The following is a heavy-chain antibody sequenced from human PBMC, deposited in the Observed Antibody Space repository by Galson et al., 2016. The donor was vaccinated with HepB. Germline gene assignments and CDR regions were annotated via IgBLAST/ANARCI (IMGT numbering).Heavy chain of an antibody. J-gene: IGHJ5*02. CDR1: GFAFSGFA. Sequence: SLRLSCAASGFAFSGFAMSWVRQAPGKGLECVSSICGSGPYTYYADSVKGRFTISRDNSQNTLFPNMNRLIAEYTAVYYCRKERSWSGYKYFDPWGQGTLVTVSS. D-gene: IGHD3-3*01. CDR3: RKERSWSGYKYFDP. CDR2: ICGSGPYT. V-gene: IGHV3-23*01.